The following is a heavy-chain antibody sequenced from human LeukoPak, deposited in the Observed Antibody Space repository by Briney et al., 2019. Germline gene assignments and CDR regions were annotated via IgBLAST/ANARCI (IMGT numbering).Heavy chain of an antibody. Sequence: SETLSLTCGVSGGSIDITNYWSWVRQAPGKGLEWIGEIAHDGTTNYNSSLRSRVAMSFDRANNQFSLSLTSVTAADTAVYYCTKEDRPYCPFAYWGQGVLVTVSS. V-gene: IGHV4-4*02. CDR3: TKEDRPYCPFAY. CDR2: IAHDGTT. J-gene: IGHJ4*02. D-gene: IGHD1-26*01. CDR1: GGSIDITNY.